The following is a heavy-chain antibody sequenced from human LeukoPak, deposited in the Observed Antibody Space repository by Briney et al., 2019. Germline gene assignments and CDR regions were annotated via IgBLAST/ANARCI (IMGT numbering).Heavy chain of an antibody. Sequence: PSEILSLTCAVYGGSFSGYYWSWIRQPPGKGLEWIGEINRGGSTNYSPSLKSRVTISVDTSKNQFSLRLSSVTAADTAVYYCARGFGSGSYYHYWSQGTLVTVSS. D-gene: IGHD3-10*01. J-gene: IGHJ4*02. V-gene: IGHV4-34*01. CDR3: ARGFGSGSYYHY. CDR2: INRGGST. CDR1: GGSFSGYY.